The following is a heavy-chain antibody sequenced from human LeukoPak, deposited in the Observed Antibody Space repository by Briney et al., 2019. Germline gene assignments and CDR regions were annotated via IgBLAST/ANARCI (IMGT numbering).Heavy chain of an antibody. D-gene: IGHD6-13*01. CDR1: GFTFSSYA. CDR2: ISYDGSNK. J-gene: IGHJ4*02. Sequence: QPGGSLRLSCAASGFTFSSYAMHWVRQAPGKGLEWVAVISYDGSNKYYADSVRGRFTISRDNSKNTLYLQMNSLRAEDTAVYYCAKGGIAAAGSRFDYWGQGTLVTVSS. V-gene: IGHV3-30-3*01. CDR3: AKGGIAAAGSRFDY.